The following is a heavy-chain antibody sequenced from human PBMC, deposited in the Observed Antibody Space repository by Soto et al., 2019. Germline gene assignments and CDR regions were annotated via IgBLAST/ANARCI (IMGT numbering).Heavy chain of an antibody. J-gene: IGHJ6*02. D-gene: IGHD6-13*01. CDR1: GFALSSYT. CDR3: EKDQGSAADGVYYYGMDV. CDR2: ISTTSSTI. V-gene: IGHV3-48*02. Sequence: GGSLRLSCAASGFALSSYTMTWVRQAPGKGLECLSYISTTSSTIYYAGSVKGRFTVSRDNAKNSLYLQMNSLRDEDTAVYYCEKDQGSAADGVYYYGMDVWGQGISVTVSS.